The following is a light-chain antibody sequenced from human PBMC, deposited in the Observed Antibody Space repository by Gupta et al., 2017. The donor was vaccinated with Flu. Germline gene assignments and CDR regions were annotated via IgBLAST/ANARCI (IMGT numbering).Light chain of an antibody. Sequence: GQRVTISCSGSNSNIGTNTVNWYQQLPGTAPKLLIYTNSQRPSGVPDRFSGSKSGTSASLAISGLRSDDAADYYCSAWVYTLIGWVFGVGT. V-gene: IGLV1-44*01. CDR3: SAWVYTLIGWV. CDR2: TNS. J-gene: IGLJ3*02. CDR1: NSNIGTNT.